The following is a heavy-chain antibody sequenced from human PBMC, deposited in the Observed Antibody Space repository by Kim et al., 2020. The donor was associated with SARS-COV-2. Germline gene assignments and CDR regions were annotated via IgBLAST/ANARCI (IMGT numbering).Heavy chain of an antibody. D-gene: IGHD2-2*01. Sequence: RFTISRDNSKNTLYLQMNSLRAEDTAVYYCAKDRIVVVPAAFRTHWYFDLWGRGTLVTVSS. V-gene: IGHV3-23*01. J-gene: IGHJ2*01. CDR3: AKDRIVVVPAAFRTHWYFDL.